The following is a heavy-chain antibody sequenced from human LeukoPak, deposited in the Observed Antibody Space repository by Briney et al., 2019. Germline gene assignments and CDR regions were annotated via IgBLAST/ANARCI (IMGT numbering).Heavy chain of an antibody. CDR1: GFTFSSYA. J-gene: IGHJ4*02. D-gene: IGHD6-19*01. CDR2: IFGSGGSA. Sequence: GGSLRLSCTASGFTFSSYAMYWVRQAPGKGLEWVSGIFGSGGSAHYADSVKGRFTISRDNSQNTVYLQMNSLRAEDTAVYYCGKTTTGYSSGRNPAWPVDYWGQGALVTVSS. CDR3: GKTTTGYSSGRNPAWPVDY. V-gene: IGHV3-23*01.